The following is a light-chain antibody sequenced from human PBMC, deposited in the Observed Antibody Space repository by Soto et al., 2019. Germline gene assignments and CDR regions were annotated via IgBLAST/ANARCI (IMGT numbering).Light chain of an antibody. CDR3: NSYTGTSARYA. CDR1: SSDFGRYNY. CDR2: DVT. V-gene: IGLV2-14*03. J-gene: IGLJ1*01. Sequence: QSALTQPASVSGSPGQSITISCTGTSSDFGRYNYVSWYQQYPGRAPKLIIFDVTNRPSGVSPRFSGSKSGNTASLTISGLQAADEADYYCNSYTGTSARYAFGTGTKVTVL.